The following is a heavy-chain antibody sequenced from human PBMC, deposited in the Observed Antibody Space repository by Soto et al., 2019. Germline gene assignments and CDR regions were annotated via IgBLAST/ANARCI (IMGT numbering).Heavy chain of an antibody. V-gene: IGHV3-33*01. Sequence: QVQLVESGGGVVQPGRSLRLSCAASGFTFSSYGMHWVRQAPGKGLEWVAVIWYDGSNNYYAHSVKGRFTISRDNSKNTLYLQMNIIRAEDTAVYYCASLPTVTYLGAFDIWGQGTMVTVSS. D-gene: IGHD4-17*01. CDR1: GFTFSSYG. CDR2: IWYDGSNN. J-gene: IGHJ3*02. CDR3: ASLPTVTYLGAFDI.